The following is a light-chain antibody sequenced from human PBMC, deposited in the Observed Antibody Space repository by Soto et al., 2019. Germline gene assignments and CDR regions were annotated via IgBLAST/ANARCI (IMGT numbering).Light chain of an antibody. V-gene: IGKV3-20*01. CDR2: GAS. J-gene: IGKJ2*01. CDR1: HNISSTY. CDR3: QHYGSSMYT. Sequence: VLTQSPGTLSLSPGEGATLSCRASHNISSTYLAWYQQKPGQAPRLLIYGASSRATGIPDRFSGSGSGTDFTLTVSRLEPEDFAVFYCQHYGSSMYTFGQGTRLDIK.